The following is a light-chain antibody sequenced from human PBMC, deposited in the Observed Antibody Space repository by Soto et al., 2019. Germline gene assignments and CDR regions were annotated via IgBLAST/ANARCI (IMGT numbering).Light chain of an antibody. V-gene: IGKV1-39*01. Sequence: DIQMTQSPSSLSASVGDRFTITCRASQSISSYLNWYQQKPGKAPKLLIYAASSLQSGVPSRFSGSGSGTEFTLSISSLQPDDFATYYCHQYNSYWTFGQGTKVDIK. CDR1: QSISSY. CDR3: HQYNSYWT. J-gene: IGKJ1*01. CDR2: AAS.